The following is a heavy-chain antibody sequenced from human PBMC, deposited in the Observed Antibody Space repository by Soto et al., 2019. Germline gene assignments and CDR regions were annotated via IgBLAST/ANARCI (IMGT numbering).Heavy chain of an antibody. V-gene: IGHV4-39*01. CDR3: ATRITVFGLLIPPFDP. D-gene: IGHD3-3*01. J-gene: IGHJ5*02. CDR1: GVSVSTNTQY. Sequence: SETLSLTCTVSGVSVSTNTQYWGWIRQSPGKGLEWIGSIYYGGRTYYNPSLKSRVTISVDTSKNQLSLRLSSVTAADTAVYYCATRITVFGLLIPPFDPWGQGTQVTVSS. CDR2: IYYGGRT.